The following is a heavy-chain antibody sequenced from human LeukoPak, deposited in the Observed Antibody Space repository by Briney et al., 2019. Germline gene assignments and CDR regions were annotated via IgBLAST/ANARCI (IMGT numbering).Heavy chain of an antibody. D-gene: IGHD6-19*01. Sequence: GGSLRLSCAASGFTFSSYAMSWVRQAPGKGLEWVSAISGSGGSTYYTDSVKGRFTISRDNARNSLYLQMNSLRAEDTAVYYCARSVAGGRRGFDYWGQGTLVTVSS. CDR1: GFTFSSYA. CDR2: ISGSGGST. CDR3: ARSVAGGRRGFDY. V-gene: IGHV3-23*01. J-gene: IGHJ4*02.